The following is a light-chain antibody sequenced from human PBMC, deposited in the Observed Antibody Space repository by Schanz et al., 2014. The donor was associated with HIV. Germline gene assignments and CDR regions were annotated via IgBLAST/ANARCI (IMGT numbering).Light chain of an antibody. CDR1: ALNLGHNF. CDR3: ATWHSSLREVV. Sequence: QSVLTQPHSVSAAPGQRVTISCSGGALNLGHNFVSWYQQFPGTAPKLLIFADYQRPSEIPDRISGSKTGTSATLAINGLQTGDEADYYCATWHSSLREVVFGGGTKLTVL. J-gene: IGLJ2*01. V-gene: IGLV1-51*01. CDR2: ADY.